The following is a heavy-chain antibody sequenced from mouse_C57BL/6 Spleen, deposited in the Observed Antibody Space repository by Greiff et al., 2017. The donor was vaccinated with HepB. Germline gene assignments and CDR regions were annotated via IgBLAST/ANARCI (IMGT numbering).Heavy chain of an antibody. V-gene: IGHV1-59*01. CDR1: GYTFTSYW. J-gene: IGHJ2*01. Sequence: VQLQQPGAELVRPGTSVKLSCKASGYTFTSYWMHWVKQRPGQGLEWIGVIDPSDSYTNYNQKFKGKATLTVDTSSSTAYMQLSSLTSEDSAVYYCASLTTVEADYWGQGTTLTVSS. D-gene: IGHD1-1*01. CDR3: ASLTTVEADY. CDR2: IDPSDSYT.